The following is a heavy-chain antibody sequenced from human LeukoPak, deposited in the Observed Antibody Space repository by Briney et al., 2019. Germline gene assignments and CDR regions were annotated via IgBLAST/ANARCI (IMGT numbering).Heavy chain of an antibody. J-gene: IGHJ4*02. CDR3: AKDSEGRWLQSGH. CDR1: GDSISSSNYF. CDR2: FSYSGSTY. D-gene: IGHD5-24*01. V-gene: IGHV4-39*07. Sequence: SETLSLTCTVSGDSISSSNYFWVWIRQPPGKGLEWIGSFSYSGSTYYYSPSLKSRVTISVDTSKNQFSLKLNSVTAADTAVYYCAKDSEGRWLQSGHWGQGTLVTVSS.